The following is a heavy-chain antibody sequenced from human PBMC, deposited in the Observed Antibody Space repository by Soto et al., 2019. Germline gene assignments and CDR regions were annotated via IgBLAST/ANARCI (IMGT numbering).Heavy chain of an antibody. D-gene: IGHD2-15*01. CDR3: ARASGYCSGGSCPVGWFDP. CDR2: IYHSGST. V-gene: IGHV4-30-2*01. CDR1: GGSISSGGYS. Sequence: QLQLQESGSGLVKPSQTLSLTCAVSGGSISSGGYSWSWIRQPPGKGLEWIGDIYHSGSTYYNPSLKSRVTISVDSSKKQFSLKLSSVTTADTAVYYGARASGYCSGGSCPVGWFDPWCQGTLVTVSS. J-gene: IGHJ5*02.